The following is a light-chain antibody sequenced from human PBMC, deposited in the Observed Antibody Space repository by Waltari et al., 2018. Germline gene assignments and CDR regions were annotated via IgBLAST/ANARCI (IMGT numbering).Light chain of an antibody. CDR1: DLGQKY. J-gene: IGLJ2*01. V-gene: IGLV3-1*01. CDR2: QNN. Sequence: SYELTQPPSVSVSPGQTATITCSGDDLGQKYACWYQQKPGQSPTVVIYQNNRRPSGIRERFSGSKSGNTATLTISGTQSIDEADYYCQTWGSSVLVFGGGTKLTVL. CDR3: QTWGSSVLV.